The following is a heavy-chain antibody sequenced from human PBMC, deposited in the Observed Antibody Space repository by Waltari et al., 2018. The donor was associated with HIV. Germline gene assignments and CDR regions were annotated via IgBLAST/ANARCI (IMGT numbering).Heavy chain of an antibody. CDR3: ARAPQTYYYDSSGYGFDY. J-gene: IGHJ4*02. D-gene: IGHD3-22*01. CDR1: GGTFSSYA. CDR2: IIPIFGTA. V-gene: IGHV1-69*01. Sequence: QVQLVQSGAEVKKPGSSVKVSCTASGGTFSSYAISWVRQAPGQGLEWMGEIIPIFGTANYAQKFQGRVTITADESTSTAYMELSSLRSEDTAVYYCARAPQTYYYDSSGYGFDYWGQGTLVTVSS.